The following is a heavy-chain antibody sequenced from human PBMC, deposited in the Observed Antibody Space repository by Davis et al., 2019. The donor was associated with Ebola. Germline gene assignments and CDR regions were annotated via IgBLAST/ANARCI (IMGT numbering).Heavy chain of an antibody. Sequence: ASVKVSCKASGYTFSKSPITWVRQAPGQGLEWMGWITTYNGNTNYAQRLQDRVSITADTSTGTAYMELRGRRTDDTAVYFCARSYKTVSHYYYYMDVWGKGTTVTVSS. CDR2: ITTYNGNT. D-gene: IGHD1-14*01. V-gene: IGHV1-18*04. CDR1: GYTFSKSP. CDR3: ARSYKTVSHYYYYMDV. J-gene: IGHJ6*03.